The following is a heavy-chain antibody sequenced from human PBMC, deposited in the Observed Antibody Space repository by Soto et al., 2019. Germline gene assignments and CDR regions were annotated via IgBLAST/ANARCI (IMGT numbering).Heavy chain of an antibody. Sequence: GGSLRLSCGASGFTLSSYDMSWVRLAPGKGLEWVSVIGSSGGGTYYADSVKGRFTTSRDNSKLYLQMSRLRAEDTALYMCVRHAKLTSVTANVGYYYGLDIWGQGTTVTVSS. J-gene: IGHJ6*02. CDR1: GFTLSSYD. V-gene: IGHV3-23*01. D-gene: IGHD4-4*01. CDR2: IGSSGGGT. CDR3: VRHAKLTSVTANVGYYYGLDI.